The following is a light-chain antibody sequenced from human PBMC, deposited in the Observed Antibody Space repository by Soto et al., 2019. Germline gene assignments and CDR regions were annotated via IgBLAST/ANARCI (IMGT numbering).Light chain of an antibody. J-gene: IGLJ1*01. CDR3: AAWDDSLNGSYV. Sequence: QSVLTQSPSASGTPGQRVTISCSGSTSHIGGNTVDWYQQLPGTAPKLLIYGNNQRPSGVPDRFSGSKSGTSASLAISGLQSDDEADYYCAAWDDSLNGSYVFGTGTKLTVL. CDR2: GNN. CDR1: TSHIGGNT. V-gene: IGLV1-44*01.